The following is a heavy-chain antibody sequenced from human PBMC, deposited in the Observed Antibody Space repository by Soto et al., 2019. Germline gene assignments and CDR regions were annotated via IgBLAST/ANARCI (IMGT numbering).Heavy chain of an antibody. V-gene: IGHV3-23*01. CDR3: ARGDYYDTSGPFSDAFDI. Sequence: GGSLRLSCAASGFTFRNYAMSWVRQTPEKGLEWVSAINGGGVSTYYADSVKGRFTISRDQSKNTIYLQMDSLRAEDTAVYYCARGDYYDTSGPFSDAFDIWGRGTMVTVSS. D-gene: IGHD3-22*01. CDR1: GFTFRNYA. CDR2: INGGGVST. J-gene: IGHJ3*02.